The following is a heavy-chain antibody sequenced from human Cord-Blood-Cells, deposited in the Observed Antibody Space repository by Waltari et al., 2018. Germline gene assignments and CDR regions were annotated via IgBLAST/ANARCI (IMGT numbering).Heavy chain of an antibody. CDR3: ARDAHPIGPVVYANWFDP. V-gene: IGHV1-18*01. CDR1: GYTFTSYG. Sequence: QVQLVQSGAEVKKPGASVKVSCKASGYTFTSYGISWVRQAPGQGLEWMGWISAYKGKTNYAQKLQGRVTMTTETSTSTAYMELRSLRSDDTAVYYCARDAHPIGPVVYANWFDPWGQGTLVTVSS. D-gene: IGHD2-8*02. J-gene: IGHJ5*02. CDR2: ISAYKGKT.